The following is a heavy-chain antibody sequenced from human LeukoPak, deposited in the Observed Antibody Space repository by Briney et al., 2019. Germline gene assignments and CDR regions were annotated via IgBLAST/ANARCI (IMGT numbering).Heavy chain of an antibody. CDR3: AKGLDIVVVVAATPLDY. CDR1: GFTFSSYA. J-gene: IGHJ4*02. D-gene: IGHD2-15*01. CDR2: ISGSGGST. Sequence: PGGSLRLSCAASGFTFSSYAMSWVRQAPGKGLEWVSAISGSGGSTYYADSVKGRFTISRDNSKNTLYLQMNSLRAEDTAVYYCAKGLDIVVVVAATPLDYWGQGTLVTVSS. V-gene: IGHV3-23*01.